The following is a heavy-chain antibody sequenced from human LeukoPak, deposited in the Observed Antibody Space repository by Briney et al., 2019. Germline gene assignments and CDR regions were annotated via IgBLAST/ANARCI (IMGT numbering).Heavy chain of an antibody. V-gene: IGHV3-20*04. D-gene: IGHD1-26*01. Sequence: GGSLRLSCAASGFTLDDYGMSWARQVPGKGLEWICGINWNGDGTGYADSVKGRFTISRDNAKNSLYLQMDSLRAEDTALYYCARLGGPDYYFYYYMDVWGKGTTVTVSS. CDR1: GFTLDDYG. CDR3: ARLGGPDYYFYYYMDV. CDR2: INWNGDGT. J-gene: IGHJ6*03.